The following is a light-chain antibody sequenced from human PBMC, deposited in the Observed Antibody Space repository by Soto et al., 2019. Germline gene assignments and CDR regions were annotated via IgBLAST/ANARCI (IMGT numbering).Light chain of an antibody. CDR1: QSISNY. Sequence: DIQMTQSPSYLSASVGDRVTITCRASQSISNYLNWFQQKPGNPPKLLIYTASTMQGGVPSRFSGRGSGTDFTLTISNLQPEDFATYYGQQTYSSPETFGQRTKVEI. CDR2: TAS. V-gene: IGKV1-39*01. CDR3: QQTYSSPET. J-gene: IGKJ1*01.